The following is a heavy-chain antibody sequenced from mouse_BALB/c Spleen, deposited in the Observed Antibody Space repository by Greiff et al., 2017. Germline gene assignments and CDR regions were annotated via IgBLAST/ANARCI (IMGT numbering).Heavy chain of an antibody. Sequence: EVKLMESGGGLVKPGGSLKLSCAASGFTFSDYYMYWVRQTPEKRLEWVATISDGGSYTYYPDSVKGRFTISRDNAKNNLYLQMSSLKSEDTAMYYCARAYGNYLYYFDYWGQGTTLTVSS. J-gene: IGHJ2*01. CDR1: GFTFSDYY. V-gene: IGHV5-4*02. CDR2: ISDGGSYT. D-gene: IGHD2-10*02. CDR3: ARAYGNYLYYFDY.